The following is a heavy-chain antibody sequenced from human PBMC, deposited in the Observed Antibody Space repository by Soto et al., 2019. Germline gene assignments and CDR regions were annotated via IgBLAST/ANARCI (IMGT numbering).Heavy chain of an antibody. CDR2: ISYDGSNK. D-gene: IGHD6-19*01. J-gene: IGHJ3*02. CDR3: ARTIAVAGHDAFDI. Sequence: TGGSLRLSCAASGFTFSSYAMHWVRQAPGKGLEWVAVISYDGSNKYYADSVKGRFTISRDNSKNTLYLQMNSLRAEDTAVYYCARTIAVAGHDAFDIWGQGTMVTVSS. V-gene: IGHV3-30-3*01. CDR1: GFTFSSYA.